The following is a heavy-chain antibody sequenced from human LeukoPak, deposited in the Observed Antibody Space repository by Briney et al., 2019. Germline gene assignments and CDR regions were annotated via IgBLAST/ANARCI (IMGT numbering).Heavy chain of an antibody. CDR1: GFTFSSYA. J-gene: IGHJ6*02. CDR3: VRHNHMDV. Sequence: GGSLRLSCAASGFTFSSYAMHWVRQAPGKGLEWVAVISYDGSNKYYADSVKGRFTISRDNSKNTLYLQMNSLRAEDTAVYYCVRHNHMDVWGQGTTVTVSS. CDR2: ISYDGSNK. V-gene: IGHV3-30-3*01.